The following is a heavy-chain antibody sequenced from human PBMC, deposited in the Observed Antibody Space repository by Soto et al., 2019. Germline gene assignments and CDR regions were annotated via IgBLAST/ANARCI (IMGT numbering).Heavy chain of an antibody. Sequence: GGSLRLSCTASGFTFGDYAMSWFRQAPGKGLECVGFIRSKAYGGTTEYAASVKGRFTISRDDSKSIAYLQMNSLKTEDTAVYYCTRGGVVVAATSILIWGQGTMVTVSS. J-gene: IGHJ3*02. D-gene: IGHD2-15*01. V-gene: IGHV3-49*03. CDR1: GFTFGDYA. CDR3: TRGGVVVAATSILI. CDR2: IRSKAYGGTT.